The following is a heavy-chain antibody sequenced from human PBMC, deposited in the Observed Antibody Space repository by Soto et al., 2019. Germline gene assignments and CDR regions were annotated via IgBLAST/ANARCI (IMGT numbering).Heavy chain of an antibody. V-gene: IGHV4-39*01. CDR1: GDSINSDKYY. J-gene: IGHJ4*02. CDR3: ARLEGLATISYYFDF. Sequence: QLQLQESGPGLVKPSETLSLTCSVSGDSINSDKYYWGWIRQPPGKGLEWIGSIYYRGNTYYNPSLHPRVTISLDTSKSQFSLKLNSVTAADSAVYFCARLEGLATISYYFDFWGQGALVTVSS. D-gene: IGHD3-9*01. CDR2: IYYRGNT.